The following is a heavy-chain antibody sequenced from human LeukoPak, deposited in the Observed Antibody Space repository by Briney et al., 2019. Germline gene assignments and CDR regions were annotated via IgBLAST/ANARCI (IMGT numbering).Heavy chain of an antibody. V-gene: IGHV3-23*01. CDR2: ISGSGGST. CDR3: AKDSTIFGVVINPL. D-gene: IGHD3-3*01. CDR1: GFTFTSYA. J-gene: IGHJ4*02. Sequence: GGSLRLSCAASGFTFTSYATSWVRQAPGKGLEWVSAISGSGGSTYYADSVKGRFTISRDNSKNTLYLQMNSLRAEDTAVYYCAKDSTIFGVVINPLWGQGTLVTVSS.